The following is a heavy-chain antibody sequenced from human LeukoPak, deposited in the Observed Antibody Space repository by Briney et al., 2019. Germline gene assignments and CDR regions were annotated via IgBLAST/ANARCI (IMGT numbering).Heavy chain of an antibody. D-gene: IGHD4-17*01. Sequence: PGGSLRLSCAASGFTFSTYGMHWVRQAPGKGLEWVAVIWYDGSNKYYADSVKGRFTISRDNSKNTLYLQMNSLRVEDTAVYYCVRARADYGDNRDWFDPWGQGSLVTVSS. CDR3: VRARADYGDNRDWFDP. J-gene: IGHJ5*02. CDR1: GFTFSTYG. CDR2: IWYDGSNK. V-gene: IGHV3-33*01.